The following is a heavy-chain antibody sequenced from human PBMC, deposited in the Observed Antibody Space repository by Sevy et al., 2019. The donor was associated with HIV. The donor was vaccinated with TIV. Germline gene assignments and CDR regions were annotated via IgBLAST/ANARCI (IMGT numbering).Heavy chain of an antibody. Sequence: GGSLRLSCAASEFTFTSDYMHWVRQPPGKGLVWVSHINTDGKIIRYADSVKGWFTTSRDIAKNTLYLQMNSLRAEDTAVYYCARGSRGTFGSWGQGTLVTVSS. CDR2: INTDGKII. D-gene: IGHD1-26*01. CDR1: EFTFTSDY. J-gene: IGHJ4*02. CDR3: ARGSRGTFGS. V-gene: IGHV3-74*01.